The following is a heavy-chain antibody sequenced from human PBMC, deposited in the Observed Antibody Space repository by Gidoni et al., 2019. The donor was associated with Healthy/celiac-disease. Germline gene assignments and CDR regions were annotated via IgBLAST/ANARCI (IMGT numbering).Heavy chain of an antibody. V-gene: IGHV1-69*01. CDR2: NIPSFGTA. J-gene: IGHJ5*02. CDR1: GGTFSSYA. D-gene: IGHD6-6*01. CDR3: ARGTEYSRGRGWFDP. Sequence: QVQLVQSGADVTQPGSSVKVSCKASGGTFSSYAIRWVRQAPGQGLAWMGGNIPSFGTANDAQKFQGRVTMTADESTSTAYMELSSLRSEDTAGYYCARGTEYSRGRGWFDPWGQGTLVTVSS.